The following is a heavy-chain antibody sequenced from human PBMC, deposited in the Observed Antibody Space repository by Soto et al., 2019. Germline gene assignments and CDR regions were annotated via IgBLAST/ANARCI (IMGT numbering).Heavy chain of an antibody. CDR3: ATLPVDTVTSLDY. CDR1: GFTFSRYW. CDR2: INSDGSSI. J-gene: IGHJ4*02. D-gene: IGHD5-18*01. V-gene: IGHV3-74*01. Sequence: EVQLVESGGDLVQPGGFLRLSCATSGFTFSRYWMHWVRQVPGKGLVWVSRINSDGSSISYSDSAKGRSTIPTDNATNTLYLQMNSLRVEDSAVSYCATLPVDTVTSLDYWGQGTLVTVSS.